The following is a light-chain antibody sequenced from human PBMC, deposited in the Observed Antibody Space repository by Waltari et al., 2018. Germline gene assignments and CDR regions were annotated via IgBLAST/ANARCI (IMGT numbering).Light chain of an antibody. CDR3: QQYNNWRT. J-gene: IGKJ2*02. CDR1: QSVSNN. V-gene: IGKV3-15*01. Sequence: EIVITQSPVTLSVSPGERATLSCRASQSVSNNLAWYQQKPGQAPRLLIYGASTRATGIPARFSGSGSGTEFTLTISSLQSEDFAVYYCQQYNNWRTFGQGTKLEIK. CDR2: GAS.